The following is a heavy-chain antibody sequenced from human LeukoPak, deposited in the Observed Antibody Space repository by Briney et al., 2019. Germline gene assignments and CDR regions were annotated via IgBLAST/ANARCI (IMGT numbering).Heavy chain of an antibody. CDR2: ISHDGSYK. J-gene: IGHJ3*02. V-gene: IGHV3-30*18. D-gene: IGHD5-18*01. Sequence: PGGSLRLSCAASGFTFSSYGMHWVRQAPGKGLEWVAIISHDGSYKDYVDSVNGRFTISRDNSKNTLYLQMTSLRAEETAVYYCAKGDSYGYVGVAEAFDIWGQGTMVTVSS. CDR3: AKGDSYGYVGVAEAFDI. CDR1: GFTFSSYG.